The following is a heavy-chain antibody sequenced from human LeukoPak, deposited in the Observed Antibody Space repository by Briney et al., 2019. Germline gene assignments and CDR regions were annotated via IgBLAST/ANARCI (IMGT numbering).Heavy chain of an antibody. Sequence: SETLSLTCAVYGGSFSGYYWSWIRQPPGKGLEWIGEINHSGSTNYNPSLKSRVTISVDTSKNQFSLKLSSVTAADTAVYYCAACTDSSGYTSEGAFDIWGQGTMVTVSS. J-gene: IGHJ3*02. D-gene: IGHD3-22*01. V-gene: IGHV4-34*01. CDR3: AACTDSSGYTSEGAFDI. CDR1: GGSFSGYY. CDR2: INHSGST.